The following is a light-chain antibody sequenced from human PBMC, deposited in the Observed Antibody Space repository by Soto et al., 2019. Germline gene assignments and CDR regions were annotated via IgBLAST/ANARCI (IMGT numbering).Light chain of an antibody. CDR2: GAS. CDR3: QQHGTSPYT. Sequence: EIVLTQSPGTLSLSPGERATLSCRASQSVNSRDLAWYQQKPGQAPRLHIYGASTRATGIPDRFSGSGSGTDFTLTISRLEPEDFAVYYCQQHGTSPYTFGQGTRLDIK. CDR1: QSVNSRD. V-gene: IGKV3-20*01. J-gene: IGKJ2*01.